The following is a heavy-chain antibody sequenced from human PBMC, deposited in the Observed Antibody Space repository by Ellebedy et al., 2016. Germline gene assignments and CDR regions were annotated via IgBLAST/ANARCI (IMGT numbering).Heavy chain of an antibody. CDR2: ISASSRTI. CDR3: ARDSYPLGFPGTSFDF. CDR1: GLTFTSYS. Sequence: GESLKISXATSGLTFTSYSYNWVRQGPGKGLEWISYISASSRTISYADSVRARFTISRDNDNNLVFLQMNNLRVEDTGVYYCARDSYPLGFPGTSFDFWGLGTLVTVSS. J-gene: IGHJ4*02. V-gene: IGHV3-48*04. D-gene: IGHD1-26*01.